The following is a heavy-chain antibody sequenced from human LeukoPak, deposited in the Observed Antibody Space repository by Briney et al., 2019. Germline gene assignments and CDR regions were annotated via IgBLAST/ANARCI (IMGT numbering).Heavy chain of an antibody. J-gene: IGHJ6*02. Sequence: KPSETLSLTCNVSGDSISYYYWGWIRQPPGKGLEWIGYIYYSGSTYTNYNPSLKSRVNISVDASKNLFSLNLSSVTGADTAMYYCARLTIVVPSFGVDVWGPGTTVTVSS. V-gene: IGHV4-59*08. CDR2: IYYSGSTYT. D-gene: IGHD4-11*01. CDR1: GDSISYYY. CDR3: ARLTIVVPSFGVDV.